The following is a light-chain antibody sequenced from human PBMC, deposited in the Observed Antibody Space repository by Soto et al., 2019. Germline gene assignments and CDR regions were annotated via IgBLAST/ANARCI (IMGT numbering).Light chain of an antibody. CDR3: QTWGTGIHVV. CDR2: VNSDGSH. Sequence: QLVLTQSPSASASLGASVKLTCTLSSGHNTYAIAWHQQQPEKGPRYLMKVNSDGSHSKGDGIPDRFSGSSSGPERYLTISSLQSEEEADYYCQTWGTGIHVVFGGGTKLTVL. CDR1: SGHNTYA. J-gene: IGLJ2*01. V-gene: IGLV4-69*01.